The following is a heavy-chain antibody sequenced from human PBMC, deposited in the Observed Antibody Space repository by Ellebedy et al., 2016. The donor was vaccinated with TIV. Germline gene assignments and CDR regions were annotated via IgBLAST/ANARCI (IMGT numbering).Heavy chain of an antibody. J-gene: IGHJ4*02. CDR3: AKTTVTGPWWLVEPFDY. D-gene: IGHD4-17*01. V-gene: IGHV3-11*06. Sequence: GGSLRLSCAASGFTFSDYYMSWIRQAPGKGLEWVSYISSSSSYTNYADSVKGRFTISRDNAKNSLYLQMNSLRAEDTAVYYCAKTTVTGPWWLVEPFDYWGQGTLVTVSS. CDR1: GFTFSDYY. CDR2: ISSSSSYT.